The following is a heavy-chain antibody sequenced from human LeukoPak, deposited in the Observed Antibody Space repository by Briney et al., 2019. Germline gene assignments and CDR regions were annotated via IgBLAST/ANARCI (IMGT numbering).Heavy chain of an antibody. CDR3: AREIVVVVAATPVTTGFDY. D-gene: IGHD2-15*01. CDR2: IYTSGST. CDR1: DGSISSGSYY. Sequence: SETLSLTCTVSDGSISSGSYYWSWIRQPAGKGLEWIGRIYTSGSTNYNPSLKSRVTISVDTSKNQFSLKLSSVTAADTAVYYCAREIVVVVAATPVTTGFDYWGQGTLVTVSS. J-gene: IGHJ4*02. V-gene: IGHV4-61*02.